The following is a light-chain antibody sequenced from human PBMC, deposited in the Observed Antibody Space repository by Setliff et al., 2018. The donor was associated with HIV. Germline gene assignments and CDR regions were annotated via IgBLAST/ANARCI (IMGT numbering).Light chain of an antibody. CDR3: ASYRSPATYV. Sequence: QSVLTQPPSTSGTPGQRVTISCSGSSSNIRTNAVNWNQQLSGTAPKLLIYSNNQRPSGVSHRFSGSKSGNTASLTISGLQTEDEADYFCASYRSPATYVFGIGTKVTVL. CDR2: SNN. CDR1: SSNIRTNA. V-gene: IGLV1-44*01. J-gene: IGLJ1*01.